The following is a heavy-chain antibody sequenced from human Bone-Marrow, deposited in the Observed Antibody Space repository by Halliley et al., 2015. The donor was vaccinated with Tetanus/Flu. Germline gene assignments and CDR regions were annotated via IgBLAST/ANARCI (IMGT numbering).Heavy chain of an antibody. Sequence: SGFTFSNFAVSWVRQAPGMGLEWVSGISHSGTSTYYEDSVRGRFTISRDNSRNTLYLQMDSLRADDTAVYYCATDGNYDSSVYWGQGTLVTVSS. D-gene: IGHD3-22*01. CDR2: ISHSGTST. J-gene: IGHJ4*02. CDR3: ATDGNYDSSVY. CDR1: GFTFSNFA. V-gene: IGHV3-23*01.